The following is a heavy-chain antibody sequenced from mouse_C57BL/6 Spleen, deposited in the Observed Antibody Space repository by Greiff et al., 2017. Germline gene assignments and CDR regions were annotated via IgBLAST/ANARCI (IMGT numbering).Heavy chain of an antibody. D-gene: IGHD1-1*01. J-gene: IGHJ2*01. CDR3: AFISTEVKYYLDY. CDR1: GYTFTSYW. V-gene: IGHV1-55*01. CDR2: IYPGSGSS. Sequence: QVQLQQPGAELVKPGASVKLSCKASGYTFTSYWITWVRQRPGQGLEWIGDIYPGSGSSNYKDNGKCKAKLTVDTATSTAYMQLRSLKSEDSAIYYCAFISTEVKYYLDYWGQGTTLTVSS.